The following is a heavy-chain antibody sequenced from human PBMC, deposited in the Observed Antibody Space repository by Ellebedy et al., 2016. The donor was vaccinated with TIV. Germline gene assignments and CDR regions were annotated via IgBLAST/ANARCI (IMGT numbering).Heavy chain of an antibody. CDR1: GYSFTSYG. CDR3: ARVLSSGSYYSFYYYGMDV. CDR2: IIPIFGTA. Sequence: SVKVSCXGSGYSFTSYGISWVRQAPGQGLEWMGGIIPIFGTANYAQKFQGRVTITADESTSTAYMELSSLRSEDTAVYYCARVLSSGSYYSFYYYGMDVWGQGTTVTVSS. J-gene: IGHJ6*02. D-gene: IGHD3-10*01. V-gene: IGHV1-69*13.